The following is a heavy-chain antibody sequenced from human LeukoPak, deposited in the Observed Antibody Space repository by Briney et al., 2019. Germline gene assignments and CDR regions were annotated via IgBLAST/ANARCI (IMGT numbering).Heavy chain of an antibody. CDR2: ISGYNGNT. CDR3: ARDPLDYGDY. J-gene: IGHJ4*02. V-gene: IGHV1-18*04. Sequence: ASAEVSCKASGYTFTSYGISWVRQAPGQGLEWMGWISGYNGNTNYAQKLQGRVTMTTDTSTSTAYMELRSLRSDDTAVYYCARDPLDYGDYWGQGTLVTVSS. CDR1: GYTFTSYG.